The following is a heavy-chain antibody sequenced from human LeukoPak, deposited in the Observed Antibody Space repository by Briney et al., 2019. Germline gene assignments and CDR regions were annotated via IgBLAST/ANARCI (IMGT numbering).Heavy chain of an antibody. CDR2: MNPKSGNT. CDR3: ARGRVFPGVAPRQVWFDP. D-gene: IGHD3-10*01. V-gene: IGHV1-8*02. Sequence: ASVKVSCKASGYTFSSDDINWVRQAPGQGLEWMGWMNPKSGNTGYAQKFLGRVTMTRNTSISTAYMELNRLRSEDTAVYYCARGRVFPGVAPRQVWFDPWGQGTPVTVSS. CDR1: GYTFSSDD. J-gene: IGHJ5*02.